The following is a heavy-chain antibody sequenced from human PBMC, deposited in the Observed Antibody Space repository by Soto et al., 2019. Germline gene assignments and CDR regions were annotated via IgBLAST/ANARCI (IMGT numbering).Heavy chain of an antibody. Sequence: QITLKESGPTLVKPTQTLTLTCTFSGISLSTSVVGVGWIRQPPGKALEWLALIYWDDDKRYSPSLKSRLTITKDTSKNQVVLTITNMDPVDTATYYCTHRVELSFGELLSTDFDYWGQGTLVTVSS. J-gene: IGHJ4*02. CDR3: THRVELSFGELLSTDFDY. D-gene: IGHD3-10*01. V-gene: IGHV2-5*02. CDR2: IYWDDDK. CDR1: GISLSTSVVG.